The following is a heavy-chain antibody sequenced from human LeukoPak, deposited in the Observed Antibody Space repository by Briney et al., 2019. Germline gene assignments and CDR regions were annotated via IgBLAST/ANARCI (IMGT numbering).Heavy chain of an antibody. CDR1: GFTFSNNA. D-gene: IGHD6-13*01. Sequence: PGGSLRLSCTASGFTFSNNAMSWVRQAPGKGLEWVSGISGNGDSTYYTDSAKGRFTISRDNSEHTLYLQMNSLRVEDTAVYYCAKSPLRGRIAAAGPNWFDPWGQGTLVTVSS. J-gene: IGHJ5*02. V-gene: IGHV3-23*01. CDR3: AKSPLRGRIAAAGPNWFDP. CDR2: ISGNGDST.